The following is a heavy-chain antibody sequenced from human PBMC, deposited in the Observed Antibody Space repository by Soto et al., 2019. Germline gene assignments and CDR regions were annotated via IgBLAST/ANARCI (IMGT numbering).Heavy chain of an antibody. CDR3: ASLQVPGNFDY. CDR1: GGSIRSSNDY. Sequence: LSLTCTVSGGSIRSSNDYWAWVRQPPGKGLEWIANIYYSGDTYFHPSLRSRLTVSVDTSKNQFSLKLSSLTAADTAMYYCASLQVPGNFDYWGRGTLVTVPQ. J-gene: IGHJ4*02. D-gene: IGHD6-13*01. V-gene: IGHV4-39*01. CDR2: IYYSGDT.